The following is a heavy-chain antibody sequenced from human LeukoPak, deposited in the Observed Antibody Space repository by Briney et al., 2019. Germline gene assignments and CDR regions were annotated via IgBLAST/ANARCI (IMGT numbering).Heavy chain of an antibody. J-gene: IGHJ5*02. D-gene: IGHD6-6*01. Sequence: PSQTLSLTCTVSGGSISSGDYYWSWIRQPPGKGLEWIGYIYYSGSTYYNPSLNSRVTISVDTSKNQFSLKLSSVTAADTAVYYCARGKAARSSGNWFDPWGQGTLVTVSS. CDR3: ARGKAARSSGNWFDP. CDR1: GGSISSGDYY. V-gene: IGHV4-30-4*08. CDR2: IYYSGST.